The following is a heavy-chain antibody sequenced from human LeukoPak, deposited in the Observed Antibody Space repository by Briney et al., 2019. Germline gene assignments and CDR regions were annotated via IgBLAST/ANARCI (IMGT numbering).Heavy chain of an antibody. V-gene: IGHV3-74*01. CDR3: ARSFWSGYLEQ. Sequence: GGSLRLSCAASGFTFSSYWMYWIRQAPGAGLVWVSLINKDRSDTAYADSVKGRLTISRDNAKNTLYLQLNSLRAEDTAVYYCARSFWSGYLEQWGQGTLVTVSS. CDR1: GFTFSSYW. J-gene: IGHJ4*02. D-gene: IGHD3-3*01. CDR2: INKDRSDT.